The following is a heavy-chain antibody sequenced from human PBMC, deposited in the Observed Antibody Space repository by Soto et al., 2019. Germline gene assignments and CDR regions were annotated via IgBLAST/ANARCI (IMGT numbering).Heavy chain of an antibody. CDR3: AKHCGLEWSYPPSKVMHGWFDH. V-gene: IGHV3-23*01. D-gene: IGHD3-3*01. J-gene: IGHJ5*02. CDR1: GFTFSSYA. Sequence: PVGSVRLSCAASGFTFSSYAMSWVRQAPGKGLEWVSAISGSGGSTYYADSVKGRFTISRDNSKNTLYLQMNSLRAEDTAVYYCAKHCGLEWSYPPSKVMHGWFDHWGQGTLVTVSS. CDR2: ISGSGGST.